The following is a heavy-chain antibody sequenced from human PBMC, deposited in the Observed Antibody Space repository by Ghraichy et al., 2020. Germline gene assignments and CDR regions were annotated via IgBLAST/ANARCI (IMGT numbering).Heavy chain of an antibody. CDR1: GYTFTGYY. Sequence: ASVKVSCKASGYTFTGYYMHWVRQAPGQGLEWMGWINPNSGGTNYAQKFQGRVTMTKDTSISTAYMELSRLRSEDTAVYYCARVDTAMVTTDSKGYIDLWGRGTLVTVSS. CDR3: ARVDTAMVTTDSKGYIDL. V-gene: IGHV1-2*02. J-gene: IGHJ2*01. CDR2: INPNSGGT. D-gene: IGHD5-18*01.